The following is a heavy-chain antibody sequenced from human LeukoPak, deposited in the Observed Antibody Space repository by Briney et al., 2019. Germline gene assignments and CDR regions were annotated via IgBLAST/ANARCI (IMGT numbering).Heavy chain of an antibody. CDR2: IYIGGST. CDR1: GFTVSSNY. V-gene: IGHV3-66*02. D-gene: IGHD4-11*01. Sequence: GGSLRLSCAASGFTVSSNYMSWVRQAPGKGLEGASVIYIGGSTYYADSVKGRFTISRVNSNNTLYLQMNSLRAEDTAVYYCARGYSTPDYWGQGTLVTVAS. J-gene: IGHJ4*02. CDR3: ARGYSTPDY.